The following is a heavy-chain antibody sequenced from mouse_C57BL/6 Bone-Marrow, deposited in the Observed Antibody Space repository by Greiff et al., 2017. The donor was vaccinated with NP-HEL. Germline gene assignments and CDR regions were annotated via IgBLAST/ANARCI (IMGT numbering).Heavy chain of an antibody. V-gene: IGHV1-15*01. Sequence: QVHVKQSGAELVRPGASVTLSCKASGYTFTDYEMHWVKQTPVHGLEWIGAIDPENGGTAYNQKFKGKAILTADKSSSTAYMELRSLTSEDSAVYYCTRTYYGGYYFDYWGQGTTLTVSS. D-gene: IGHD2-10*01. CDR2: IDPENGGT. CDR1: GYTFTDYE. CDR3: TRTYYGGYYFDY. J-gene: IGHJ2*01.